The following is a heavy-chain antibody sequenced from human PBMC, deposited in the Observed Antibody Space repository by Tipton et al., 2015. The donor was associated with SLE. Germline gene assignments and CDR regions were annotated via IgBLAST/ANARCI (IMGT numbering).Heavy chain of an antibody. D-gene: IGHD3-3*02. Sequence: TLSLTCTVSGGSLSSINYFWGWIRPPPGKGLGWIGTIYYSGSTYYNLSLKSRVTISVDTSRNQFSLRLISVTAADTAVYYCATFSQSRLFDYWGQGRLVTVSS. CDR1: GGSLSSINYF. J-gene: IGHJ4*02. V-gene: IGHV4-39*07. CDR3: ATFSQSRLFDY. CDR2: IYYSGST.